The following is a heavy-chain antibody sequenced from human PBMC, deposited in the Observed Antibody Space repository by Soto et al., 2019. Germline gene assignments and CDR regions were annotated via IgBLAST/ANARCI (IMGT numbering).Heavy chain of an antibody. D-gene: IGHD3-10*01. CDR3: ATLRGLGEVSPYFDY. J-gene: IGHJ4*02. Sequence: SETLSLTCTVSYASINNYHWTWIRQPPGKGLKWIAYIYYTETTNFNPSLKSRDNNSMDTSKNQFSLMLRSVTAADMAVYYCATLRGLGEVSPYFDYWGQGLMVTVS. V-gene: IGHV4-59*08. CDR1: YASINNYH. CDR2: IYYTETT.